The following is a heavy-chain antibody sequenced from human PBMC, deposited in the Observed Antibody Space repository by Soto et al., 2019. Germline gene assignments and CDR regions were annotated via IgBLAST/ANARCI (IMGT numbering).Heavy chain of an antibody. V-gene: IGHV3-33*01. J-gene: IGHJ6*02. D-gene: IGHD2-2*01. CDR1: GFTFRSYG. CDR3: ARDRLVLYGYGMVV. Sequence: QMQLVESGGGVVQPGRSLRLSCAASGFTFRSYGIHWVRQAPGKGLEWVALIWFDGSKKYYVDSVKGRFAVSRDNSKNTLYLQMSGLRVEDTAVYYCARDRLVLYGYGMVVWGQGTTVTVSS. CDR2: IWFDGSKK.